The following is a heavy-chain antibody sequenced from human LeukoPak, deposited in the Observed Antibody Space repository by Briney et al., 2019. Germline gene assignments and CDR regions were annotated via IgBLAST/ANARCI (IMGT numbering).Heavy chain of an antibody. CDR1: GFTFSVHW. D-gene: IGHD1-14*01. V-gene: IGHV3-7*01. J-gene: IGHJ4*02. CDR3: TRDRSRAEDD. CDR2: INQGGSDK. Sequence: GGSLRLSCAASGFTFSVHWMSWVRQAPGKALEWVANINQGGSDKYYVDSVKGRFTISRDNANNLLYLQMNSLRGEDTAVYYCTRDRSRAEDDWGQGTLVTVSS.